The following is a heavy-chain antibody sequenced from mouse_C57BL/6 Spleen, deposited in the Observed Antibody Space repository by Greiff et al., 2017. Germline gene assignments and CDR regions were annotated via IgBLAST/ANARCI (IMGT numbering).Heavy chain of an antibody. CDR2: IYPRDGST. J-gene: IGHJ2*01. D-gene: IGHD2-4*01. CDR1: GYSFTDHT. V-gene: IGHV1-78*01. CDR3: ALYRGYDYDGGDY. Sequence: QVQLKESDAELVKPGASVKISCKVSGYSFTDHTIHWMKQRPENGLEWIGYIYPRDGSTKYNEKFKGKATLTADKSSSTAYMQLNSLTSEDSAVYFCALYRGYDYDGGDYWGQGTTLTVSS.